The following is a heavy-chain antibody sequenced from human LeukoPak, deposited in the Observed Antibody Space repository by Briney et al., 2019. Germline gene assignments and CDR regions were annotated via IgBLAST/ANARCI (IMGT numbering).Heavy chain of an antibody. J-gene: IGHJ4*02. CDR1: GFTFSSYS. V-gene: IGHV3-21*01. D-gene: IGHD3-22*01. Sequence: GGSPRLSCAASGFTFSSYSMNWVRQAPGKGLEWVSSISSSSSYIYYADSVKGRFTISRDNAKNSLYLQMNSLRAEDTAVYYCARVKGKVVILDYWGQGTLVTVSS. CDR2: ISSSSSYI. CDR3: ARVKGKVVILDY.